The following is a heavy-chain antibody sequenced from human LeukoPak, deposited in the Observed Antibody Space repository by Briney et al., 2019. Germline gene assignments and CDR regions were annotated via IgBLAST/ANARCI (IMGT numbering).Heavy chain of an antibody. D-gene: IGHD2-2*01. V-gene: IGHV4-39*07. J-gene: IGHJ5*02. CDR2: IYDSGST. Sequence: SETLSLTCTVSGGSIRSSCYYWGWIRQPPGKGLEWIGSIYDSGSTYYNPSLKSRVTISVDTSKNQFSLKLSSVTAADTAVYYCARGRYQLLSYKNWFDPWGQGTLVTVSS. CDR3: ARGRYQLLSYKNWFDP. CDR1: GGSIRSSCYY.